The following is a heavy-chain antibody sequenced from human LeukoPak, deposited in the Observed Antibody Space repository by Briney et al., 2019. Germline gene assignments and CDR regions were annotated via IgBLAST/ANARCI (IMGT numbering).Heavy chain of an antibody. J-gene: IGHJ4*02. Sequence: ASVKVSCKASGYTFTGHYIHWVRQAPGQGFEWMGWINPNSGSTNSSQKFQGRVTMTRDTSISTAYMELSRLRSDDTAVYYCARDYYDSSGYYACLGYWGQGTLVTVSS. D-gene: IGHD3-22*01. CDR1: GYTFTGHY. V-gene: IGHV1-2*02. CDR3: ARDYYDSSGYYACLGY. CDR2: INPNSGST.